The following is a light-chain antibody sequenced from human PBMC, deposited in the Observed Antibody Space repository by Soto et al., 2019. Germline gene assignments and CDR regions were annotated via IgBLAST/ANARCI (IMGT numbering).Light chain of an antibody. Sequence: EIVLTQSPGTLSLSPGERATLSCRASQSVGSNSLAWYQQIPGQAPRLLIFGASTRATGIPDRFSCSGSGTDFTLTISRREPEDFAVYYCQQYGSSPFTFGGGTNVELK. J-gene: IGKJ4*01. CDR3: QQYGSSPFT. CDR2: GAS. CDR1: QSVGSNS. V-gene: IGKV3-20*01.